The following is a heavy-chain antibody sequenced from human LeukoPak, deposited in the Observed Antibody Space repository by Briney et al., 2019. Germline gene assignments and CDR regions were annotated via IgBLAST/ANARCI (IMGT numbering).Heavy chain of an antibody. J-gene: IGHJ5*02. CDR2: ISSSSSYI. D-gene: IGHD6-13*01. Sequence: GGSLRLSCAASGFTFSSYSMNWVRQAPGKGLEWVSAISSSSSYIYYADSVKGRFTISRDNAKNSLYLQMNSLRAADTAVYYCARGIAAAGTWFDPWGQGTLVTVSS. V-gene: IGHV3-21*01. CDR3: ARGIAAAGTWFDP. CDR1: GFTFSSYS.